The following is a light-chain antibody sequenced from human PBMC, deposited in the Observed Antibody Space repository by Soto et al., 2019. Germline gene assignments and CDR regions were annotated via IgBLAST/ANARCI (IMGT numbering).Light chain of an antibody. Sequence: QSVLTQPPSASGTPGQRVTISCSGSSSNIGSNTVNWYQRLPGTAPKLLIFSNSQRPSGVPDRFSGSKSDTSASLAISGLQSEDEADYYCATWDDSPNAWVFGGGTKLNVL. V-gene: IGLV1-44*01. J-gene: IGLJ3*02. CDR1: SSNIGSNT. CDR3: ATWDDSPNAWV. CDR2: SNS.